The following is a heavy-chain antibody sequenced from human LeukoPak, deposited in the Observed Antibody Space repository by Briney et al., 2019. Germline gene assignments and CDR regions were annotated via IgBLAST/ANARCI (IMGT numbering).Heavy chain of an antibody. V-gene: IGHV3-30*02. CDR2: IRYDGSNK. Sequence: GGSLRLSCAASGFTFSSYGMHWVRQAPGKGLEWVAFIRYDGSNKYYADSVKGRFTISRDNSKNTLYLQMNSLRAEDTAVYYCAKDPWAYDFWGGFDPWGQGTLVTVSS. D-gene: IGHD3-3*01. J-gene: IGHJ5*02. CDR1: GFTFSSYG. CDR3: AKDPWAYDFWGGFDP.